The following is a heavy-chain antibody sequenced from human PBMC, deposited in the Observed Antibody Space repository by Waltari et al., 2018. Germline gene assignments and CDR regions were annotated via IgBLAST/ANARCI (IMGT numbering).Heavy chain of an antibody. D-gene: IGHD1-20*01. V-gene: IGHV3-48*03. CDR3: ARVVSHGAFDI. CDR1: GFTFSSYE. CDR2: ISSSGSTI. J-gene: IGHJ3*02. Sequence: EVQLVESGGGLVQPGGSLRLSCAASGFTFSSYEIDWVRQAPGKGLEWVSYISSSGSTIYYADSVKGRFTISRDNAKNSLYLQMNSLRAEDTAVYYCARVVSHGAFDIWGQGTMVTVSS.